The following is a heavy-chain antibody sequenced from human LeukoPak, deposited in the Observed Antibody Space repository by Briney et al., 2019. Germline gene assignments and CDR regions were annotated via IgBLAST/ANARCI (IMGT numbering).Heavy chain of an antibody. CDR1: GGSFSGYY. CDR2: INHSGST. Sequence: SETLSLTCAVYGGSFSGYYWSWIRQPPGKGLEWIGEINHSGSTNYNPSLKSRVTISLDTSKNQFSLNLRSVTAADTAVYYCAREILYDSTGYYLWGQGTLVTVSS. D-gene: IGHD3-22*01. CDR3: AREILYDSTGYYL. J-gene: IGHJ4*02. V-gene: IGHV4-34*01.